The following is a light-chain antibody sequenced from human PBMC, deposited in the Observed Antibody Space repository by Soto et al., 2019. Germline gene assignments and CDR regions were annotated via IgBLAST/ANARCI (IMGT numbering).Light chain of an antibody. J-gene: IGKJ2*01. V-gene: IGKV4-1*01. CDR2: WAS. Sequence: DIVMAQSPVSLAVSLGERATINCKSSQSVLYSSNNKNYLAWYQQKPGQPPKLLIYWASTRVSGVPDRFSGSGSGTDFTLTVSSLQPEDVASYYWQQYYSTPYTFGQGTKLEIK. CDR3: QQYYSTPYT. CDR1: QSVLYSSNNKNY.